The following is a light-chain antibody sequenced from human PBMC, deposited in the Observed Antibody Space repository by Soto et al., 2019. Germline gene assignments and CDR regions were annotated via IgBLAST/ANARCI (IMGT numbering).Light chain of an antibody. CDR3: QQYGSSGT. V-gene: IGKV3-20*01. CDR1: QSVSSK. J-gene: IGKJ1*01. Sequence: EIVMTQSPATLSLSPGQRATLSCRASQSVSSKLAWYQQRPGQAPRLLIYSASNRATGIPDRFSGSGSGTDFTLTISRLEPEDFAVYYCQQYGSSGTFGQGTKVDNK. CDR2: SAS.